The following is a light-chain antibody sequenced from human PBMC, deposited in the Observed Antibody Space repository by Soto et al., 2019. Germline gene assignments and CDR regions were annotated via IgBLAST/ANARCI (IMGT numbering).Light chain of an antibody. V-gene: IGLV2-8*01. CDR3: TSYAGDTSLGV. CDR2: EVS. Sequence: QSALTQPPSASGSLGQSVTIPCTGTSSDVGRYNYVSWYQQHPGKVPKLLIYEVSKRPSGVPDRFSGSKSGNTASLTVSGLQAEDEADYYCTSYAGDTSLGVLGGGTKLTVL. CDR1: SSDVGRYNY. J-gene: IGLJ3*02.